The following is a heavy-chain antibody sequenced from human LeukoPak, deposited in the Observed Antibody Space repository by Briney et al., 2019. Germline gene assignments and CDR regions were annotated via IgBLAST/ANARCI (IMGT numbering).Heavy chain of an antibody. J-gene: IGHJ1*01. CDR3: AKSAYAGYDWGYMGQS. CDR2: ISESSRFI. CDR1: GFTFRVYA. V-gene: IGHV3-23*01. Sequence: PGGSLRLSCGASGFTFRVYAMSSVRQAPGKGLEWVSGISESSRFIHHADSVKGRFTISRDDSTNTLHLQMNSLKAEDTAVYYCAKSAYAGYDWGYMGQSWGQGTLVTVSS. D-gene: IGHD5-12*01.